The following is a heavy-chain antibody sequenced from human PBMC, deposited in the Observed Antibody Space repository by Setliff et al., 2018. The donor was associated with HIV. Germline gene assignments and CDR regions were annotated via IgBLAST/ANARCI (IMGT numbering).Heavy chain of an antibody. CDR2: IYYSGST. V-gene: IGHV4-30-4*08. Sequence: LSLTCTVSGGSTSSGDYYWSWIRQPPGKGLEWIGYIYYSGSTYYNPSLRSRVTISLDTSKNQFSLKLSSVTAADTTVYFCARVRRDGNSFDDWGQGTLVTVS. CDR3: ARVRRDGNSFDD. J-gene: IGHJ4*02. D-gene: IGHD4-4*01. CDR1: GGSTSSGDYY.